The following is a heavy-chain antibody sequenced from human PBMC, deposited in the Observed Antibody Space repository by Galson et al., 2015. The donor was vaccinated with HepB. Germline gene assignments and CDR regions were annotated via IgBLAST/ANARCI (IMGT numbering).Heavy chain of an antibody. CDR3: ARTLIPAATTYYFDY. J-gene: IGHJ4*02. CDR2: IYPGDSEI. CDR1: GYRFVGYW. V-gene: IGHV5-51*03. Sequence: QSGAEVKKPGESLKISCKGSGYRFVGYWIGWVRQMPGKGLEWMGIIYPGDSEIRYSPSFQGQVTISADKSISTAYLQWSSLRASDTAMYYCARTLIPAATTYYFDYWGQGTLVTVSS. D-gene: IGHD2-2*01.